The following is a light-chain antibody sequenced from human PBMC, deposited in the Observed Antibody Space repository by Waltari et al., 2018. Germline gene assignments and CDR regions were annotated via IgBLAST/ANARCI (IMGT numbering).Light chain of an antibody. CDR2: EGS. Sequence: QSALTQPASVSGSPGQSITISCTGTSADVGGYNYVSWYQQYPGKAPQLMIYEGSFLPSGISNRFSGSKSGNTATLTISGLQAEDEADYYCSSKTSASGVFGTGTTVTVL. CDR3: SSKTSASGV. J-gene: IGLJ1*01. V-gene: IGLV2-14*01. CDR1: SADVGGYNY.